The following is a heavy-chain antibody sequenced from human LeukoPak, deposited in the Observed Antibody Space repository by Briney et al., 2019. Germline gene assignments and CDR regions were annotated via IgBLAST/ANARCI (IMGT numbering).Heavy chain of an antibody. D-gene: IGHD1-26*01. V-gene: IGHV1-2*06. CDR1: GYTFTGYY. J-gene: IGHJ4*02. CDR3: ASSNSGSHYTNY. Sequence: ASVKVSCKASGYTFTGYYMHWVRQAPGQGLEWMGRINPNSGGTNYAQKFQGRVTMTRDTSISTAYMELSRLRSDDTAVYYCASSNSGSHYTNYWGQGTLVTVSS. CDR2: INPNSGGT.